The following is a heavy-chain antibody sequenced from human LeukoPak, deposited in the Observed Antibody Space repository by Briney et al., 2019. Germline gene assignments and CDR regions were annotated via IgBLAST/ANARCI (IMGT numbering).Heavy chain of an antibody. J-gene: IGHJ4*02. D-gene: IGHD4/OR15-4a*01. CDR1: GFTFSSYG. Sequence: GGSLRLSCAASGFTFSSYGMHWVRQAPGKGLEWVAVISYDGSNKYYADSVKGRFTISRDNSKNTLYLQMNSLRAEDTAVYYCAKDYGLWGFFAYWGQGTLVTVSS. CDR3: AKDYGLWGFFAY. CDR2: ISYDGSNK. V-gene: IGHV3-30*18.